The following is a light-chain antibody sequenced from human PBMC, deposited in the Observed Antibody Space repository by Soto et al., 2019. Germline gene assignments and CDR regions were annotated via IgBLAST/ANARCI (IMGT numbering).Light chain of an antibody. CDR1: QSVSSN. CDR2: GAS. J-gene: IGKJ1*01. CDR3: QQYNNWPRT. Sequence: EKVMTHSPATLSVSPCERAILSASASQSVSSNLAWYQQKPGQAPRLLIYGASTRAIDIPARFSGSGSETEFTLTISSLQSEDFAVYYCQQYNNWPRTFGQGTKVDIK. V-gene: IGKV3-15*01.